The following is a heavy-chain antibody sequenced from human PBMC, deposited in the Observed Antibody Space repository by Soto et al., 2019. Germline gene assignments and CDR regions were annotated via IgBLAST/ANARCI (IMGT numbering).Heavy chain of an antibody. CDR3: ARQIHYRGPNYYYYMDV. D-gene: IGHD3-10*01. CDR1: GYSFTSYW. J-gene: IGHJ6*03. V-gene: IGHV5-51*01. CDR2: IYPGDSDT. Sequence: GESLKISCKGSGYSFTSYWIGWVRQMPGKGLEWMGIIYPGDSDTRYSPSFQGQVTISADKSISTAYLQWSSLKASDTAMYYCARQIHYRGPNYYYYMDVWGKGTTVTVSS.